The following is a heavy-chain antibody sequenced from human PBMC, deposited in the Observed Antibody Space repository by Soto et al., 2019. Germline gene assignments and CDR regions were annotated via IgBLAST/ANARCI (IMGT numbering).Heavy chain of an antibody. CDR3: ARDPYGRSSGLEYFQH. Sequence: QIQLVQSGAEVKKPGSSVKVSCKASGGTFSSYTISWVRQAPGQGLEWMGRIIPILGIANYAQKFQGRVTITADKSTSTAYMELSSLRSEDTAVYYCARDPYGRSSGLEYFQHWGQGTLVTVSS. D-gene: IGHD3-22*01. CDR2: IIPILGIA. V-gene: IGHV1-69*08. CDR1: GGTFSSYT. J-gene: IGHJ1*01.